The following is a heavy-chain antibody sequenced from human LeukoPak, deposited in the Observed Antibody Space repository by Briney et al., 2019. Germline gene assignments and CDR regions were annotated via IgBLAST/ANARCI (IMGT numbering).Heavy chain of an antibody. CDR2: IYYSGST. D-gene: IGHD1-26*01. CDR3: ARGEVGAPFDY. Sequence: SETLSLTCTVSGGSISSYYWSWIRQPPGKGLEWIGYIYYSGSTNYNPSLKSRVTISVDTSKNQFSLKLGSVTAADTAVYYCARGEVGAPFDYWGQGTLVTVSS. V-gene: IGHV4-59*12. CDR1: GGSISSYY. J-gene: IGHJ4*02.